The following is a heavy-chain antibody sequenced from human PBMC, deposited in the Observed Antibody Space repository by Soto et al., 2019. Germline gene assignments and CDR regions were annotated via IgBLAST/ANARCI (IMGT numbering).Heavy chain of an antibody. CDR3: ASSGYSYGIIFDY. CDR1: GGSISSYY. D-gene: IGHD5-18*01. J-gene: IGHJ4*02. CDR2: IYYSGST. V-gene: IGHV4-59*01. Sequence: PSETLSLTCTVSGGSISSYYWSWIRQPPGKGLEWIGYIYYSGSTNYNPSLKSRVTISVDTSKNQFSLKLSSVTAADTAVYYCASSGYSYGIIFDYWGQGTLVTVSS.